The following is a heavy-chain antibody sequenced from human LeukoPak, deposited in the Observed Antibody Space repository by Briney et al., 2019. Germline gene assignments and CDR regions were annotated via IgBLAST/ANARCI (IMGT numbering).Heavy chain of an antibody. J-gene: IGHJ4*02. V-gene: IGHV1-69*13. CDR3: ARVGYDSSGYYLHDY. Sequence: GASVKVSCKASGGTFSSYAISWVRQAPGQGLEWMGGIIPIFGTANYAQKFQGRVTITADESTSTAYMELSSLRSEDTAVYYCARVGYDSSGYYLHDYWGQGTLVTVSS. D-gene: IGHD3-22*01. CDR2: IIPIFGTA. CDR1: GGTFSSYA.